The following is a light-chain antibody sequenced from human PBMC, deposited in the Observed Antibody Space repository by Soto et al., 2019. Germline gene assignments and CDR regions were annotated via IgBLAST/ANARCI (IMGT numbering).Light chain of an antibody. CDR2: SNN. CDR3: AAWDDILNAVV. CDR1: SSNIGRNT. Sequence: QSVLTQPPSASGTPGQRVTISCSGSSSNIGRNTVNWYQQLPGTAPKVLIYSNNQRPSGVPDRLSGSKSGTSASLAISGLQSEDEAYYYCAAWDDILNAVVFGGWTKLTVL. J-gene: IGLJ2*01. V-gene: IGLV1-44*01.